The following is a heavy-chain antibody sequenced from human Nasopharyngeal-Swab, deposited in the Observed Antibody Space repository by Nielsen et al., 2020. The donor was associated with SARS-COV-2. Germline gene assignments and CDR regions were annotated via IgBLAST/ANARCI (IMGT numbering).Heavy chain of an antibody. V-gene: IGHV4-34*01. CDR3: ARGRYYGDYDY. J-gene: IGHJ4*02. D-gene: IGHD4-17*01. CDR1: GGSFTTYS. Sequence: SETLFLTCAVYGGSFTTYSWILIRQPPGKGLEWIGEINHIGSTNYNTYNPSLNSRVTVSLATSKNQFSLTLTSVTAADTAIYFCARGRYYGDYDYWGQGALVTVSS. CDR2: INHIGST.